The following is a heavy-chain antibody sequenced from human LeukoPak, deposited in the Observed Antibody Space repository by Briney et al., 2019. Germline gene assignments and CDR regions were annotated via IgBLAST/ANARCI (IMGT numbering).Heavy chain of an antibody. CDR1: GYTFTSYD. Sequence: GASVKVSCKASGYTFTSYDINWVRQATGQGLEWMGWMNPNSGNTGYAQKFQGRVTMTRNTSISTAYMELRSLRSDGTAVYYCARVGGLYCSSTSCYLHDAFDIWGQGTMVTVSS. D-gene: IGHD2-2*01. J-gene: IGHJ3*02. V-gene: IGHV1-8*01. CDR2: MNPNSGNT. CDR3: ARVGGLYCSSTSCYLHDAFDI.